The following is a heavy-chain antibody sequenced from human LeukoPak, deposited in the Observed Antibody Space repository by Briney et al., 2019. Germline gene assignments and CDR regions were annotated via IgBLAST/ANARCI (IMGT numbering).Heavy chain of an antibody. D-gene: IGHD6-19*01. V-gene: IGHV3-7*01. J-gene: IGHJ4*02. CDR1: GFTFTSYW. CDR2: IKQDGSEK. Sequence: QPGGSLRLSCAASGFTFTSYWMSWVRHAPGKGLEWVANIKQDGSEKYYVDSVKGRFTISRDNAKNSLYLQMNSLRAEDTAVYYCARLIAVAGTPRFGDYWGQGTLVTVSS. CDR3: ARLIAVAGTPRFGDY.